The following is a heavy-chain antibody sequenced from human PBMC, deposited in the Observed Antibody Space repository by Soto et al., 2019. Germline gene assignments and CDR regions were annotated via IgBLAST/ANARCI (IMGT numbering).Heavy chain of an antibody. D-gene: IGHD6-19*01. Sequence: QMQLVQSGPEVKKPGTSVKVSCKASGFTFSHSAVQWVRQARGQRLEWIGWIVVNSGNTNFAQKFQERVTITRDITTNTVYMELSSLRSEDTALYYCAANPRYTRGWYGASTAYYYGMDVWGQGTTGTVPS. CDR1: GFTFSHSA. CDR3: AANPRYTRGWYGASTAYYYGMDV. V-gene: IGHV1-58*01. J-gene: IGHJ6*02. CDR2: IVVNSGNT.